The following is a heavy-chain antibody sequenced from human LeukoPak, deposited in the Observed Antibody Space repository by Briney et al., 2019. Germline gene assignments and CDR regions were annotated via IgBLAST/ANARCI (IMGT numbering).Heavy chain of an antibody. J-gene: IGHJ4*02. CDR3: RGYTSGYLGGDY. Sequence: PSETLSLTCTVSGGSVSSGSYYWSWIRQPPGKGLEWIGYIYYSGSTNYNPSLKSRVTISVDTSKNQFSLKLSSVTAADTAVYHCRGYTSGYLGGDYWGQGALVTVSS. CDR1: GGSVSSGSYY. CDR2: IYYSGST. D-gene: IGHD5-18*01. V-gene: IGHV4-61*01.